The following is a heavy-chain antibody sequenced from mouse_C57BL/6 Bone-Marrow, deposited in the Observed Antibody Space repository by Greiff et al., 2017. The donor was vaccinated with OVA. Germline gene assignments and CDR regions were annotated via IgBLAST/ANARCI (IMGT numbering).Heavy chain of an antibody. D-gene: IGHD1-1*01. Sequence: ESGPGLVNPSQSLSLTCSVTGYSITSGYYWNWIRQFPGNKLEWMGYISYDGSNNYNPSLKNRISITRDKSKNQFFLKFNSVTTEDTATYYCARCYYGSSFLFDYWGQGTTLTVSS. CDR3: ARCYYGSSFLFDY. V-gene: IGHV3-6*01. CDR1: GYSITSGYY. CDR2: ISYDGSN. J-gene: IGHJ2*01.